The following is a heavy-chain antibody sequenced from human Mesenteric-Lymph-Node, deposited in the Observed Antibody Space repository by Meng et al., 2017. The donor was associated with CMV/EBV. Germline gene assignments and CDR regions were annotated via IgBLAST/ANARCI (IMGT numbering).Heavy chain of an antibody. CDR2: ISNSGTNI. V-gene: IGHV3-48*03. Sequence: GESLRLSCAASGFTFSSYEMNWVRQAPGKGLEWVSYISNSGTNIYYADSVKGRFTISRDNAKSSLYLQMNSLRAEDTAVYYCARAFDYWGQGTLVTVSS. CDR1: GFTFSSYE. CDR3: ARAFDY. J-gene: IGHJ4*02.